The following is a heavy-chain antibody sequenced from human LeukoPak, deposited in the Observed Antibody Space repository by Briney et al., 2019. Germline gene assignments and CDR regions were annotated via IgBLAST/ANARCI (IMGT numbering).Heavy chain of an antibody. V-gene: IGHV1-46*01. Sequence: ASVKVSCKASGYTFTSYYMHWVRQAPGQGLEWMGLINPTGDSTGYAQKFQGRVTMTRDMSTSTDFMELSSLRSEDTAVYYCARVFGRGSYSDYWGQGTLVTVSS. J-gene: IGHJ4*02. D-gene: IGHD3-16*01. CDR1: GYTFTSYY. CDR2: INPTGDST. CDR3: ARVFGRGSYSDY.